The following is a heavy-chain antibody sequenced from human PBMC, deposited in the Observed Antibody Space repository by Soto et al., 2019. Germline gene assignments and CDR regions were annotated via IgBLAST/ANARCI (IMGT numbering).Heavy chain of an antibody. Sequence: SETLSLTCAVYGGSFSGYYWSWIRQPPGKGLEWIGEINHSGSTNYNPSLKSRVTISVDTSKNQFSLKLSSVTAADTAVYYCARSALYSSSCYLRISXFDLWGQRTLVTVSS. CDR2: INHSGST. CDR1: GGSFSGYY. D-gene: IGHD6-13*01. V-gene: IGHV4-34*01. J-gene: IGHJ5*02. CDR3: ARSALYSSSCYLRISXFDL.